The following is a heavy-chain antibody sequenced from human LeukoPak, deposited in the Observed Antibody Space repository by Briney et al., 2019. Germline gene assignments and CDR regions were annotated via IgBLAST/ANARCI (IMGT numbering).Heavy chain of an antibody. D-gene: IGHD6-19*01. CDR2: ISAYNGNT. CDR3: ASVAGKEGVDY. Sequence: GASVKVSCTASGYTFTSYGISWVRQAPGQGLEWMGWISAYNGNTNYAQKLQGRVTITADESTSTAYMELSSLRSEDTAVYYCASVAGKEGVDYWGQGTLVTVSS. CDR1: GYTFTSYG. J-gene: IGHJ4*02. V-gene: IGHV1-18*01.